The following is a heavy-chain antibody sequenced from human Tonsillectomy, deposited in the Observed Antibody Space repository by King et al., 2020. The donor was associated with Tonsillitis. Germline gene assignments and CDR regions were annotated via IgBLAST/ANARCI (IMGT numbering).Heavy chain of an antibody. D-gene: IGHD3-3*01. J-gene: IGHJ4*02. Sequence: VQLVESGGGLVKPGGSLRLSCAASGFTFSDYYMSWIRQAPGKGLEWVSYISTSANSIYYADSVKGRFTISRDNAKNSLLLQMNSLRADGTAVYYCARDLDAYPFADFWGRGTLATVSS. V-gene: IGHV3-11*01. CDR1: GFTFSDYY. CDR3: ARDLDAYPFADF. CDR2: ISTSANSI.